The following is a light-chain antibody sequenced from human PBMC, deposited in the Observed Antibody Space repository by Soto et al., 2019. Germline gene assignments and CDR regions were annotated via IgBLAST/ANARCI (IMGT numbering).Light chain of an antibody. Sequence: QSVLTQPPSASGTPGQRVTISCSGSTSSIGSNYVYWYQQLPGTAPKLLIYAHIQRPSGVPDRFSGSTSGTSASLAISGLQSEDEADYYCAVWDDGLNGYVFGTGTKVTVL. V-gene: IGLV1-44*01. CDR2: AHI. J-gene: IGLJ1*01. CDR1: TSSIGSNY. CDR3: AVWDDGLNGYV.